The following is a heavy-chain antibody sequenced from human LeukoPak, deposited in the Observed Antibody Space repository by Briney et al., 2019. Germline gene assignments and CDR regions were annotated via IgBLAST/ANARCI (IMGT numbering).Heavy chain of an antibody. D-gene: IGHD3-9*01. V-gene: IGHV1-18*01. CDR1: GYSFTSYG. J-gene: IGHJ4*02. CDR2: ISAYNGNT. Sequence: ASVQISFKAAGYSFTSYGISWLRRPPGQGLEWMRWISAYNGNTNYAQKLKGRVTMTKDTSTSTAYMELRSLRSDDTAVYYCARGYDISGYWGQGTLVTVSS. CDR3: ARGYDISGY.